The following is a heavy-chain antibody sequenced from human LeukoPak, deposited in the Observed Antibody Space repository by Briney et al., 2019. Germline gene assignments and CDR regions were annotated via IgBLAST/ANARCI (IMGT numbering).Heavy chain of an antibody. V-gene: IGHV4-59*01. CDR3: ARMVRGVIDAFEI. D-gene: IGHD3-10*01. CDR1: GGPISSYY. J-gene: IGHJ3*02. CDR2: IYYSGTT. Sequence: SETLSLTCTVSGGPISSYYWSWIRQPPGKGLEWIAYIYYSGTTKHNASLKSRVTMSVDTSKNQFSLKLSSVTAADTAVYYCARMVRGVIDAFEIWGQGTMVTVSS.